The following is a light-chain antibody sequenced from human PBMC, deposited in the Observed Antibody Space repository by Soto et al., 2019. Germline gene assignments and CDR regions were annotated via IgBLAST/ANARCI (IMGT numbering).Light chain of an antibody. CDR1: QSISTY. CDR3: QQSFSSPLT. Sequence: DIQMTQSPSSLSASVGDRVTVTCRASQSISTYLHWYQQKPGKAPQLLIYAASSLQSGVPSRFSGSGSGTVFTLTISNLQPEDFATYFCQQSFSSPLTFGGGTKVEI. J-gene: IGKJ4*01. V-gene: IGKV1-39*01. CDR2: AAS.